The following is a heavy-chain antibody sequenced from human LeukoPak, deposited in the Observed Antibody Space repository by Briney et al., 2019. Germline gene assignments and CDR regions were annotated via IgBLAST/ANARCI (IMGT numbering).Heavy chain of an antibody. CDR3: ARALSSGWYVFDY. Sequence: GGSLSLSCAASGFTFSSYDMHWVRQPTGKGLEWVSAIGAAGDPYYPGSVKGRFTISRENAKNSLYLQMNSLRAGDTAVYYCARALSSGWYVFDYWGQGTLVTVSS. D-gene: IGHD6-19*01. J-gene: IGHJ4*02. CDR2: IGAAGDP. CDR1: GFTFSSYD. V-gene: IGHV3-13*05.